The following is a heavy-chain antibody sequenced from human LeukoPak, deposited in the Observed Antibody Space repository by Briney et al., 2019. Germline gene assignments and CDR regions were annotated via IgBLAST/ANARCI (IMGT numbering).Heavy chain of an antibody. V-gene: IGHV3-30*18. CDR1: GFTFGSYG. CDR3: AKDRDSGDHWLDP. Sequence: GRSLRLSCAASGFTFGSYGMHWVRQAPGKGLEWVAIISYDGSNTYYADSVKGRFTISRDNSKNTLYLQMNSLRAEDTAVYYCAKDRDSGDHWLDPWGQGTLVTVSS. J-gene: IGHJ5*02. D-gene: IGHD2-15*01. CDR2: ISYDGSNT.